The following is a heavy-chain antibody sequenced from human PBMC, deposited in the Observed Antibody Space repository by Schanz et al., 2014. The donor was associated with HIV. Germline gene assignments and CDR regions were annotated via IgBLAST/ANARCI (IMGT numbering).Heavy chain of an antibody. V-gene: IGHV3-23*04. CDR2: ISGSGGSA. Sequence: EVQLVETGGGLIQPGGSLRLSCAVSGFRFNSYAMSWVRQAPGKGLECVSVISGSGGSAYYGDSVKGRFTISRDNTKNSLYLQMNSLRGEDTAVYYCATDGGLERAFGFWGQGTLVSVSS. CDR3: ATDGGLERAFGF. J-gene: IGHJ4*02. CDR1: GFRFNSYA. D-gene: IGHD1-1*01.